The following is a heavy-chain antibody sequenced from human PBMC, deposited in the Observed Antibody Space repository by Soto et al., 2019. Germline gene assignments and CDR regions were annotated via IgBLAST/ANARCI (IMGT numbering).Heavy chain of an antibody. CDR2: ISPYSGYT. D-gene: IGHD2-8*01. V-gene: IGHV1-18*01. Sequence: ASVKVSCKGFGYSFMKYGINWVRQAPGQGLEWVGWISPYSGYTHSAQKFHGRLTLTTDTAASTAYMELRILRSADTALYYCAREASVLIPASQPSRFDSLVQGTPVTVS. J-gene: IGHJ4*02. CDR1: GYSFMKYG. CDR3: AREASVLIPASQPSRFDS.